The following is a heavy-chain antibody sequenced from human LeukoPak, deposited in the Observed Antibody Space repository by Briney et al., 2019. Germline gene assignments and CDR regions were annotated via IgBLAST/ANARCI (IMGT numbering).Heavy chain of an antibody. J-gene: IGHJ4*02. Sequence: GGSLRLSCAASGFTFSSYSMNWVRQAPGKGLEWVSSISSSSSYIYYADSVKGRFTISRDNAKNSLYLQMNSLRAEDTAAYYCARETEWELLPFDYWGQGTLVTVSS. CDR2: ISSSSSYI. V-gene: IGHV3-21*01. CDR3: ARETEWELLPFDY. D-gene: IGHD1-26*01. CDR1: GFTFSSYS.